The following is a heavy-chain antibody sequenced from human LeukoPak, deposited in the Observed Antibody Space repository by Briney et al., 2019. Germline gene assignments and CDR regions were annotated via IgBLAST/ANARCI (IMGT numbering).Heavy chain of an antibody. CDR1: GFTFSSYA. V-gene: IGHV3-30*04. CDR3: ARETLTNWFDP. D-gene: IGHD4/OR15-4a*01. J-gene: IGHJ5*02. Sequence: PGGSLRLSCATAGFTFSSYAMHWVRQAPGKGLERVAVISYDGSNKYYADSVKGRFTISRDNSKNTLYLQMNSLRAEDTAVYYCARETLTNWFDPWGQGTLVTVSS. CDR2: ISYDGSNK.